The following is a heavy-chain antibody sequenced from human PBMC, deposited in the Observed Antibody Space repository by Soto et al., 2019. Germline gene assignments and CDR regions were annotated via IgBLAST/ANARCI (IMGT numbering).Heavy chain of an antibody. CDR3: AGGGRGVYGWGSYFLLFAY. CDR2: INAGNGNT. CDR1: GYTFTSYA. J-gene: IGHJ4*02. Sequence: ASVKVSCKASGYTFTSYAMHWVRQAPGQRLEWMGWINAGNGNTKYSQKFQGRVTITRDTSASTAYMELSSLRSEDTAVYYCAGGGRGVYGWGSYFLLFAYWAQGTLVTVSS. V-gene: IGHV1-3*01. D-gene: IGHD3-10*01.